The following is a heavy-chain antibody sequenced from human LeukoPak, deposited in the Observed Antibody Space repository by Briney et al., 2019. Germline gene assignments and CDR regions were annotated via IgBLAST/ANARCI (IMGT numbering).Heavy chain of an antibody. Sequence: PGRSLRLSCAASGFIFDDYSMHWVRQAPEKGLERVSGISWNSDSKDYADSVKGRFTISRDNAKNSLFLQVNSLRTEDTALYYCARSVELVRGYFDFWGQGTLVTVSS. V-gene: IGHV3-9*01. CDR2: ISWNSDSK. CDR1: GFIFDDYS. CDR3: ARSVELVRGYFDF. J-gene: IGHJ4*02. D-gene: IGHD1-1*01.